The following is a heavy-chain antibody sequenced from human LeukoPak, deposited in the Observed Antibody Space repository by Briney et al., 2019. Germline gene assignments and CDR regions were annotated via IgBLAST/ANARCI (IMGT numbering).Heavy chain of an antibody. D-gene: IGHD3-9*01. V-gene: IGHV3-30*18. CDR1: GFTFSSYG. CDR3: AKDRKDYDILTGVMDV. Sequence: GRSLRLSCAASGFTFSSYGMHRVRQAPGKGLEWVAVISYDGSNKYYADFVKGRFTISRDNSKNTLYLQMNSLRAEDTAVYYCAKDRKDYDILTGVMDVWGQGTTVTVSS. CDR2: ISYDGSNK. J-gene: IGHJ6*02.